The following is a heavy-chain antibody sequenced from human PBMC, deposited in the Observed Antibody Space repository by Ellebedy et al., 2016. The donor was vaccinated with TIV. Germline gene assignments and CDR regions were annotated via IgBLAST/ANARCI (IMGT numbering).Heavy chain of an antibody. D-gene: IGHD3-9*01. Sequence: PGGSLRLSCEASGFTFSAFAMGWVRQTPGKGLEWVSGMHGSGRGISYSESVKGRFIISRDNSKNILYLQMNSLRADDTAVYYCATDRGYFTFDYWGQGSLITVSS. CDR3: ATDRGYFTFDY. V-gene: IGHV3-23*01. CDR2: MHGSGRGI. J-gene: IGHJ4*02. CDR1: GFTFSAFA.